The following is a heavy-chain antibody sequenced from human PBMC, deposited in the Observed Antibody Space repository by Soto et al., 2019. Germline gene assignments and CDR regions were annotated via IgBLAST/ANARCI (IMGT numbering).Heavy chain of an antibody. D-gene: IGHD3-10*01. CDR1: GFTFSSYG. CDR3: AKDLNYYGSGSYYHYYGMDV. CDR2: ISYDGSYK. J-gene: IGHJ6*02. V-gene: IGHV3-30*18. Sequence: HPGGSLRLSCAASGFTFSSYGMHWVRQAPGKGLEWVAVISYDGSYKYYADSVKGRFIISRDTSKNTLCLQMNSLRAEDTAVYYCAKDLNYYGSGSYYHYYGMDVWGQGTTVTVSS.